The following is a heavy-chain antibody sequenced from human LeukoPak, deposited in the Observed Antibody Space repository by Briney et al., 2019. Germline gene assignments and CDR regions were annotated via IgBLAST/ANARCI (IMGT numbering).Heavy chain of an antibody. Sequence: SETLSLTCTVSGGSISSYYWSWIRQPPGKGLEWIGYIYYSGSTNYNPSLKSRVTISVDTSKNQFSLKLSSVTAADTAVYYCATSRDGSKVDYWGQGTLVTVSS. J-gene: IGHJ4*02. V-gene: IGHV4-59*01. D-gene: IGHD5-24*01. CDR3: ATSRDGSKVDY. CDR1: GGSISSYY. CDR2: IYYSGST.